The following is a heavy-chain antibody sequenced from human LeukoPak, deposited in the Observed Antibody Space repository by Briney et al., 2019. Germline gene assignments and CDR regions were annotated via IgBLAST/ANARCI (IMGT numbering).Heavy chain of an antibody. CDR1: GYTFTSYG. J-gene: IGHJ4*02. Sequence: ASVKVSCKXSGYTFTSYGISWVRQAPGQGLEWMGWISAYHGNTNYAQKLQGRGTMTTDTSTSTAYMELRSLRSDDTAVYYCARDLSPLVRGVISDYWGQGTLVTVSS. D-gene: IGHD3-10*01. V-gene: IGHV1-18*01. CDR3: ARDLSPLVRGVISDY. CDR2: ISAYHGNT.